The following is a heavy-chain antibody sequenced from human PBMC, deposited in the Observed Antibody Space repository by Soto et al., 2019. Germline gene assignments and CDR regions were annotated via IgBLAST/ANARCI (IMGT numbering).Heavy chain of an antibody. D-gene: IGHD3-10*01. CDR2: IWYDGSSK. V-gene: IGHV3-33*01. J-gene: IGHJ4*02. CDR1: GLTFSSYG. CDR3: ARDFGRSGSYYNGDY. Sequence: SLRLSCAASGLTFSSYGMHWVRQAPGKGLEWVAVIWYDGSSKYYADSVKGRFTISRDNSKNTLYLQMNSLRAEDTAVYYCARDFGRSGSYYNGDYWGQGTLVTVSS.